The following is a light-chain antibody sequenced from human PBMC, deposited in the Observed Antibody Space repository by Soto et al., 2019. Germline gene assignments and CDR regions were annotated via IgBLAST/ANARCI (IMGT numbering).Light chain of an antibody. Sequence: SYELTQPPSVSVAPGQAARIACGGNNIGSKSVHWYQQKPGQAPVMVVYDDSDRPSGIPERFSGSNSGDTATLTISGVEPGDEADYYCHVWDSSSDHYVFGTGTKFTVL. J-gene: IGLJ1*01. V-gene: IGLV3-21*02. CDR1: NIGSKS. CDR2: DDS. CDR3: HVWDSSSDHYV.